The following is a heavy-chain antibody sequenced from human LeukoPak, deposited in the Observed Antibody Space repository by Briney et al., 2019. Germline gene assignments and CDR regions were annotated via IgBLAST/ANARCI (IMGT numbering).Heavy chain of an antibody. D-gene: IGHD3-22*01. J-gene: IGHJ4*02. CDR2: IYYSGST. V-gene: IGHV4-59*01. CDR1: GGSISRYY. Sequence: PSETLSLTCTVSGGSISRYYWSWIRQPPGKGLEWIGYIYYSGSTNYNPSLKSRVTISVDTSKNQFSLKLSSVTAADTAVYYCAARDYDSSGYYSDYWGQGTLVTVSS. CDR3: AARDYDSSGYYSDY.